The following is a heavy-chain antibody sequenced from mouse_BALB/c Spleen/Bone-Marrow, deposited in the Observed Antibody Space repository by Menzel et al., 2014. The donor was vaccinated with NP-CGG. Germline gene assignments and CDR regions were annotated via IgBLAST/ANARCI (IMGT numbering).Heavy chain of an antibody. D-gene: IGHD3-1*01. CDR1: GFTFSSYS. CDR3: ARQLGLRVDY. Sequence: EVMLVESGGGLVQPGGSLRLSCAASGFTFSSYSMSWVRQTPEKRLEWVAYISNGGGSTYSPDTVKGRCAISRDNAKNSLYMQMSSLKAEDAAMYYCARQLGLRVDYWGQGSSVTVSS. V-gene: IGHV5-12-2*01. J-gene: IGHJ4*01. CDR2: ISNGGGST.